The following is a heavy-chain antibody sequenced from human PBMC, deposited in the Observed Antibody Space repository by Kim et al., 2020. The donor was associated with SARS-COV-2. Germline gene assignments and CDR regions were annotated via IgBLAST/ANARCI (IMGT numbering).Heavy chain of an antibody. V-gene: IGHV3-15*01. Sequence: GGSLRLSCAASGFTFTNAWMTWVRQAPGKGLEWVGRIKTKAEGGTLDYGAAVKGRFTISREDSKDTRYLQMNSLETEDTGVYYCSTEQGSTSRYYYGMEAWGQGTTVTVSS. J-gene: IGHJ6*02. CDR2: IKTKAEGGTL. D-gene: IGHD2-2*01. CDR1: GFTFTNAW. CDR3: STEQGSTSRYYYGMEA.